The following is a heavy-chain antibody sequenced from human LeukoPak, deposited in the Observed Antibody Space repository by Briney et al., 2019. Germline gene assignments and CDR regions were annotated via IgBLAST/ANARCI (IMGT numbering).Heavy chain of an antibody. CDR1: GFTFSSYW. D-gene: IGHD3-22*01. J-gene: IGHJ4*02. V-gene: IGHV3-7*01. Sequence: GGSLRLSCAASGFTFSSYWMSWVRQAPGKGLEWVANIKQDGSEKYYVDSVKGRFTISRDNAKNSLYLQMNSLRAEDTAVYYCARDRDYYDSSGYWLIDYWGQGTLVTVSS. CDR3: ARDRDYYDSSGYWLIDY. CDR2: IKQDGSEK.